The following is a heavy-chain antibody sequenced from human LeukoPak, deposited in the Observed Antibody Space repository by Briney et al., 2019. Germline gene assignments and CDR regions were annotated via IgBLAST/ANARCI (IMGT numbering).Heavy chain of an antibody. V-gene: IGHV3-23*01. Sequence: GGSLRLSCAASGFIFSSYATSWVRQAPGKGLEWVSVIGGSGTSTYYADSVKGRFTISRDNSKNTLYLQMNSLRAEDTAVYYCARESYGYYDSSGYYFDYWGQGTLVTVSS. CDR2: IGGSGTST. CDR3: ARESYGYYDSSGYYFDY. D-gene: IGHD3-22*01. J-gene: IGHJ4*02. CDR1: GFIFSSYA.